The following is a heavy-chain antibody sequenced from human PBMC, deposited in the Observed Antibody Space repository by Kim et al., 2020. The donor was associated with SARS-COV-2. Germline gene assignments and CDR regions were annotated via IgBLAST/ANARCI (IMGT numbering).Heavy chain of an antibody. D-gene: IGHD2-21*01. CDR1: GFTFSSYS. J-gene: IGHJ4*02. CDR3: VRDFRWCFDS. Sequence: GGSLRLSCAASGFTFSSYSMNWVRQAPGKGLEWISYITGDGITTWYADSLRGRFTISRDNAKNSLYLQMNSLRDEDTAVYYCVRDFRWCFDSWGQGTLATVSS. V-gene: IGHV3-48*02. CDR2: ITGDGITT.